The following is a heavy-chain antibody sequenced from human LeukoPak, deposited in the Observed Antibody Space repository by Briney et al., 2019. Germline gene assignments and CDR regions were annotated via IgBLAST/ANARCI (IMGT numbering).Heavy chain of an antibody. CDR3: ARGGHRYGSGWYDY. D-gene: IGHD6-19*01. CDR1: GGSFSGYY. CDR2: INHSGST. Sequence: SETLSLTCAVYGGSFSGYYWSWIRQPPGKGLEWIGEINHSGSTNYNPSLKSRVTISVDTSKNQFSLKLSSVTAADTAVYYCARGGHRYGSGWYDYWGQGTLVTVSS. J-gene: IGHJ4*02. V-gene: IGHV4-34*01.